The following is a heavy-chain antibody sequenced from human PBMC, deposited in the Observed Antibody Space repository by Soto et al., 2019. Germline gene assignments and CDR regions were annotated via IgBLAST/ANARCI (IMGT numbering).Heavy chain of an antibody. D-gene: IGHD4-4*01. J-gene: IGHJ6*03. CDR3: ARITQSQDYSNDYYYYYMDV. CDR1: GFSLSTSGMC. Sequence: SGSTLVNPTQTLTLTCTFSGFSLSTSGMCVSWIRQPPGKALEWLARIDWDDDKYYSTSLKTRLTISKDTSKNQVVLTMTNMDPVDTATYYCARITQSQDYSNDYYYYYMDVWGKGTTVTVSS. CDR2: IDWDDDK. V-gene: IGHV2-70*11.